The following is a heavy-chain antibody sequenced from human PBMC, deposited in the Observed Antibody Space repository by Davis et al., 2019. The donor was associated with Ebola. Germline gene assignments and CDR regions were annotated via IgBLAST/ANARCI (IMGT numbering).Heavy chain of an antibody. D-gene: IGHD1-7*01. V-gene: IGHV3-30*18. Sequence: GESLKISCAASGFTFSSYGMHWVRQAPGKGLEWVAVISYDGSNKYYADSVKGRFTISRDNSKNTLYLQMNSLRAEDTAVYYCAKGLGGNYPTDDYWGQGTLVTVSS. CDR1: GFTFSSYG. CDR2: ISYDGSNK. CDR3: AKGLGGNYPTDDY. J-gene: IGHJ4*02.